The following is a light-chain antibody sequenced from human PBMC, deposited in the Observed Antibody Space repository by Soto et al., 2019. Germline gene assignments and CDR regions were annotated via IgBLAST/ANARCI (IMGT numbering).Light chain of an antibody. CDR3: SSYGGNDWV. V-gene: IGLV2-8*01. J-gene: IGLJ3*02. CDR2: EVH. Sequence: QSVLTQPPSASGALGQSVTFSCTGTSSDVGGYNYVSWYQQHPGKAHKLIIYEVHKRPSGVPDRFSGSKSGNTASLTVSGLQAEDEDDYPCSSYGGNDWVFGGGTKLTVL. CDR1: SSDVGGYNY.